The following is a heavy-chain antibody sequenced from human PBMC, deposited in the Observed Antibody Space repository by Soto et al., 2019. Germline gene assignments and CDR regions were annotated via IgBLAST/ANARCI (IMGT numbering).Heavy chain of an antibody. CDR2: ISYDGSNK. J-gene: IGHJ6*02. V-gene: IGHV3-30*18. Sequence: GGSLRLSCAASGFTFSSYGMHWVRQAPGKGLEWVAVISYDGSNKYYADSVKGRFTIPRDNSKNTLYLQMNSLRAEDTAVYYCAKGGWELPLMAYYYYYGMDVWGQGTTVTVSS. CDR3: AKGGWELPLMAYYYYYGMDV. CDR1: GFTFSSYG. D-gene: IGHD1-26*01.